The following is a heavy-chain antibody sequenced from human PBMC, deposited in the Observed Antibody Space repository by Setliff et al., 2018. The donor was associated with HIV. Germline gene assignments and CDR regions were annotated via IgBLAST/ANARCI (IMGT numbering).Heavy chain of an antibody. CDR3: ARLPGDRYSIAWDYYIDY. Sequence: PSETLSLTCTVSGGSIRSSTYYWGWIRQPPGKGLEWIGSNSGTTYYNPSLQRRVALSVDTSKNQFSLKLSSVTAADTAFYYCARLPGDRYSIAWDYYIDYWGQGTLVTVSS. CDR1: GGSIRSSTYY. D-gene: IGHD6-19*01. V-gene: IGHV4-39*01. J-gene: IGHJ4*02. CDR2: NSGTT.